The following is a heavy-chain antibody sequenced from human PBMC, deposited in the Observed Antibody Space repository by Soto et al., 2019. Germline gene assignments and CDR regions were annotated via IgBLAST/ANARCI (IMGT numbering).Heavy chain of an antibody. Sequence: SETLSLTCTVSGGSISSRSYHWGWIRQPPGKGLEWIGSIYYSGSSYYNPSLKSRVTISVDTSKNQFSLKLSSVTAADTVVYYCARHDGVVVIAAIDYWGRGILVTVSS. CDR2: IYYSGSS. J-gene: IGHJ4*02. CDR3: ARHDGVVVIAAIDY. D-gene: IGHD2-21*01. CDR1: GGSISSRSYH. V-gene: IGHV4-39*01.